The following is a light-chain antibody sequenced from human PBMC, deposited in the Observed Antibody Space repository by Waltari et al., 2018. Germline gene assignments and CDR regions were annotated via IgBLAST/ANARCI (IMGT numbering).Light chain of an antibody. CDR3: SSRDSSGDQRV. Sequence: SSELTQDPAVSVALGQTVRITCQGDRLRNYYARWYQQKPGQAPVLVIFGQDNRPSGIADRFSGSRSGNTASLTITGAQAEDEGDYYCSSRDSSGDQRVFGGGTKLIVL. J-gene: IGLJ3*02. CDR2: GQD. V-gene: IGLV3-19*01. CDR1: RLRNYY.